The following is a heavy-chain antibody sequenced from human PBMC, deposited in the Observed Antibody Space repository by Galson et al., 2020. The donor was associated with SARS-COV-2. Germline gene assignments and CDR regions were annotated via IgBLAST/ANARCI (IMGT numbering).Heavy chain of an antibody. CDR1: GLTYSDCD. CDR2: MSRSGSHI. V-gene: IGHV3-48*03. J-gene: IGHJ6*02. Sequence: GESLKISCAVSGLTYSDCDMNWVRQAPGKGLEWVAYMSRSGSHIYYADSVKGRFTISRDNAKNSLYLQMISLRAEDTALYYCARDIGDYARYAGMGGVGQGATVTVSS. D-gene: IGHD4-17*01. CDR3: ARDIGDYARYAGMGG.